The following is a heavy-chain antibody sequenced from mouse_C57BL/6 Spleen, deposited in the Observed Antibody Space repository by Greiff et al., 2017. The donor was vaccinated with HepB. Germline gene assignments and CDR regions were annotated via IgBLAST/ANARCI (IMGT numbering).Heavy chain of an antibody. J-gene: IGHJ2*01. Sequence: QVQLQQSGAELVRPGTSVKMSCKASGYTFTNYLIGWAKQRPGHGLEWIGDIYPGGGYTNYNEKFKGKATLTADKSSSTAYMQFSSLTSEDSAIYYCARKAGEYYFDYWGQGTTLTVSS. CDR3: ARKAGEYYFDY. CDR1: GYTFTNYL. V-gene: IGHV1-63*01. CDR2: IYPGGGYT.